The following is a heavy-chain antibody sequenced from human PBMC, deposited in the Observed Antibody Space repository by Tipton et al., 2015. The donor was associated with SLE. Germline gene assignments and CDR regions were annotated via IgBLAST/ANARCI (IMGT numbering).Heavy chain of an antibody. D-gene: IGHD3-9*01. CDR3: ARVDFLTGYFDY. Sequence: TLSLTCTVSGGSISTYYWSWIRRPPGKGLEWIGYIYYSGSTNYNPSLKSRVTISVDTSKNQFSLKLSSVTAADTTVYYCARVDFLTGYFDYWGQGTLVTVSS. V-gene: IGHV4-59*08. CDR1: GGSISTYY. J-gene: IGHJ4*02. CDR2: IYYSGST.